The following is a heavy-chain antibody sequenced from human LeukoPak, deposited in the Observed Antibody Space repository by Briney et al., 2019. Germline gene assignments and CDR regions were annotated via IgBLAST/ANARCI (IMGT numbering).Heavy chain of an antibody. V-gene: IGHV1-18*01. CDR2: ISAYNGNT. CDR3: ARGPQLAPDYYYYMDV. CDR1: GYTFTSYG. D-gene: IGHD6-19*01. Sequence: ASVKVSCKASGYTFTSYGISWVRQAPGQGLEWMGWISAYNGNTNYAQKLQGRVTMTTDTSTSTAYMELRSLRSDDTAVYYCARGPQLAPDYYYYMDVWGKGTTVTVSS. J-gene: IGHJ6*03.